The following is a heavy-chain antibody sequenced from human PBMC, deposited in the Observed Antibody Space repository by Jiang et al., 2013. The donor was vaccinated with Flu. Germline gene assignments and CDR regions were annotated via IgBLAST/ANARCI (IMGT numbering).Heavy chain of an antibody. Sequence: SLRISCKGSGYSFTSYWISWVRQMPGKGLEWMGRIDPSDSYTNYSPSFQGHVTISADKSISTAYLQWSSLKTSDTAMYYCARLCGSCYSVGCWFDPWGQGTLVTVSS. CDR2: IDPSDSYT. V-gene: IGHV5-10-1*01. J-gene: IGHJ5*02. CDR3: ARLCGSCYSVGCWFDP. CDR1: GYSFTSYW. D-gene: IGHD2-15*01.